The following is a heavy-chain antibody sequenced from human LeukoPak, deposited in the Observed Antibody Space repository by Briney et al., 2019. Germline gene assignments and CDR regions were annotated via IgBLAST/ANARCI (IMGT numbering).Heavy chain of an antibody. J-gene: IGHJ4*02. Sequence: ASVKVSCKASGYTFTGYYMHWVRQAPGQGLEWMGWISGYNGKTNYAQKFQGRVTMTTDTSTSTAYMELRSLRSDDTAVYYCARGSSDGYSYGRESDSWGQGTLVTVSS. CDR3: ARGSSDGYSYGRESDS. D-gene: IGHD5-24*01. V-gene: IGHV1-18*04. CDR1: GYTFTGYY. CDR2: ISGYNGKT.